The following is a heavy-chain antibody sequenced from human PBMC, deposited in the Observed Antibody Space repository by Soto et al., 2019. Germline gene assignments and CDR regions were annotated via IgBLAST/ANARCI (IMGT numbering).Heavy chain of an antibody. Sequence: EVQLLESGGGLVQPGGSLRLSCAASGFTFSSYAMSWVRQAPGKGLEWVSAISGSGGSTYYADSVKGRFTISRDNSKNTLYLQMNSLRAEDTAVYYCAKDLFWDGSGSYYNPPDDYWGQGTLVTVSS. CDR3: AKDLFWDGSGSYYNPPDDY. J-gene: IGHJ4*02. V-gene: IGHV3-23*01. CDR2: ISGSGGST. D-gene: IGHD3-10*01. CDR1: GFTFSSYA.